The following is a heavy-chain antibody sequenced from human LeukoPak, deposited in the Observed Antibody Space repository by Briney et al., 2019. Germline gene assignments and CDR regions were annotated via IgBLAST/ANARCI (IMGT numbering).Heavy chain of an antibody. V-gene: IGHV5-51*01. D-gene: IGHD2-21*02. CDR1: GYSFTSYW. J-gene: IGHJ4*02. CDR2: IYPGDSDT. CDR3: ARRKGGYCGGDCYSLFDY. Sequence: GESLKISCKGSGYSFTSYWIGWVRQMPGKGLEWMWIIYPGDSDTRYSPSFQGQVTISADKSISTAYLQWSSLKASDTAMYYCARRKGGYCGGDCYSLFDYWGQGTLVTVSS.